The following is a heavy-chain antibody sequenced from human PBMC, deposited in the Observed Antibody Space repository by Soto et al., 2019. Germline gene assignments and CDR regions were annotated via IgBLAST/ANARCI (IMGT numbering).Heavy chain of an antibody. CDR2: INPNSGNI. CDR1: GNTFTSYD. CDR3: ARGRASGSYYLLDY. Sequence: ASVKVSCKASGNTFTSYDINCVRQATGHGLEWMGWINPNSGNIGYAQKFQGRVTMTRDTAIRTAYMEASRLRSDDTAVYYCARGRASGSYYLLDYWGQGTLVTVSS. D-gene: IGHD3-10*01. V-gene: IGHV1-8*01. J-gene: IGHJ4*02.